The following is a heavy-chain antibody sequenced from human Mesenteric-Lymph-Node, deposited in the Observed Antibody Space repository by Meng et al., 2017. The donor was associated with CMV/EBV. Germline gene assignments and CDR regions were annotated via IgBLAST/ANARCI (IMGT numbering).Heavy chain of an antibody. Sequence: LSCAASGFNCSSYSMNWVRQAPGKGLEWVSSISSSSSYIYYADSVKGRFTISRDNAKNSLYLQMNSLRAEDTAVYYCARVPAASFDYWGQGTLVTVSS. CDR2: ISSSSSYI. CDR3: ARVPAASFDY. D-gene: IGHD2-2*01. J-gene: IGHJ4*02. V-gene: IGHV3-21*01. CDR1: GFNCSSYS.